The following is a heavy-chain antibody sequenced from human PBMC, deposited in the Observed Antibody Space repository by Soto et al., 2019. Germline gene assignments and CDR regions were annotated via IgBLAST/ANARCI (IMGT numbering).Heavy chain of an antibody. CDR2: IYYSGST. D-gene: IGHD4-4*01. V-gene: IGHV4-31*03. J-gene: IGHJ6*02. CDR3: ARDYSNYVPGLLYYGMDV. Sequence: HVQLQESGPGLVKPSQTLSLTCTVSGGSISSVGYYWSWIRQHPGKGLDWIGYIYYSGSTYYNPSLKSRVTISVDTSKNQFSRNLSSVTAADTAVYYCARDYSNYVPGLLYYGMDVWGQGTTVTVSS. CDR1: GGSISSVGYY.